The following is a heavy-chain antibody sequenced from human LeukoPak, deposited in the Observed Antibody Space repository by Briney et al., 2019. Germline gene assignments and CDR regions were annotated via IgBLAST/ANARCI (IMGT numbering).Heavy chain of an antibody. Sequence: GASVKVSCKASGYTFTSYGISWVRQAPGQGLEWMGWISAYNGNTNYAQRLQGRVTMTTDTSTSTAYMELRSLRSDDTAVYYCARVEESKGLWYFDYWGQGTLVTVSS. V-gene: IGHV1-18*01. CDR2: ISAYNGNT. D-gene: IGHD2-21*01. J-gene: IGHJ4*02. CDR3: ARVEESKGLWYFDY. CDR1: GYTFTSYG.